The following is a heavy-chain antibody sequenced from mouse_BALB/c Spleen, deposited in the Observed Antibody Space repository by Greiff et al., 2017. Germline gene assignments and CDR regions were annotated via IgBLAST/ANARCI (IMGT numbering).Heavy chain of an antibody. Sequence: EVQLQQSGPELVKPGASVKMSCKASGYTFTSYVMHWVKQKPGQGLEWIGYINPYNDGTKYNEKFKGKATLTSDKSSSTAYMELSSLTSEDSAVYYCASHGETHSYAMDYWGQGTSVTVSS. J-gene: IGHJ4*01. CDR3: ASHGETHSYAMDY. CDR2: INPYNDGT. V-gene: IGHV1-14*01. CDR1: GYTFTSYV.